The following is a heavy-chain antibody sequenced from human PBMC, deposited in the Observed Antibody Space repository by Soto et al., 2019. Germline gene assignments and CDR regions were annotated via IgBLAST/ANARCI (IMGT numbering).Heavy chain of an antibody. CDR2: INAGNGNT. J-gene: IGHJ4*02. D-gene: IGHD3-3*01. CDR3: AIGSGCYNPVY. Sequence: ASVKISCKASGYTFTSYAMHWVRQAPGQRLEWMGWINAGNGNTKYSQKFQGRVTITRDTSASTAYMELSSLRSEDTAVYYCAIGSGCYNPVYWGQGTLVTVSS. V-gene: IGHV1-3*01. CDR1: GYTFTSYA.